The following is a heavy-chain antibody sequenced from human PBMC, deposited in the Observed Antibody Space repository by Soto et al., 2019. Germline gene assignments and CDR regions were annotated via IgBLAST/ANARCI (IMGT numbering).Heavy chain of an antibody. CDR2: ISAYNGNT. D-gene: IGHD3-22*01. CDR3: AGGGYYDSSGSRNYHYYGMNV. CDR1: GYTFTSYG. V-gene: IGHV1-18*01. Sequence: ASVKVSCKASGYTFTSYGISWVRQAPGQGLEWMGWISAYNGNTNYAQKLQGRVTMTTDTSTSTAYMELRSLRSDDTAMYYCAGGGYYDSSGSRNYHYYGMNVWGQGTTVTVSS. J-gene: IGHJ6*02.